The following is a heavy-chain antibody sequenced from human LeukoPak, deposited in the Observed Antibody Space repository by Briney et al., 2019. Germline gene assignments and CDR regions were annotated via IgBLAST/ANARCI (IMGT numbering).Heavy chain of an antibody. D-gene: IGHD2-2*01. CDR3: VGIYCSSTSCYGGWFDP. J-gene: IGHJ5*02. CDR2: IYYSGST. V-gene: IGHV4-39*07. CDR1: GGSISSSSYY. Sequence: SETLSLTCTVSGGSISSSSYYWGWIRQPPGKGLEWIGSIYYSGSTYYNPSLKSRVTISVDTSKNQFSLKLRSVTAADTAVYYCVGIYCSSTSCYGGWFDPWGQGTLVTVSS.